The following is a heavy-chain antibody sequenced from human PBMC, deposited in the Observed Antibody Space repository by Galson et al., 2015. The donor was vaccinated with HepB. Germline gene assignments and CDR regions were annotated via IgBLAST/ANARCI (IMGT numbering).Heavy chain of an antibody. CDR1: GFTFSSYG. Sequence: SLRLSCAASGFTFSSYGMHWVRQAPGKGLEWVAFIRYDGSNKYYADSVKGRFTISRDNSKNTLYLQMNSLRAEDTAVYYCAKDKSTYRYYFDYWGQGTLVTVSS. D-gene: IGHD1-1*01. CDR2: IRYDGSNK. V-gene: IGHV3-30*02. J-gene: IGHJ4*02. CDR3: AKDKSTYRYYFDY.